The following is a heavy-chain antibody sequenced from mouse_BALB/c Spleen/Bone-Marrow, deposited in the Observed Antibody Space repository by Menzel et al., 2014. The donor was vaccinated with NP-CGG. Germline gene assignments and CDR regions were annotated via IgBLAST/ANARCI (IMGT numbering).Heavy chain of an antibody. CDR3: ARRDYGYDRDWYFDA. V-gene: IGHV1-74*04. CDR1: GYSFTSYW. Sequence: VQLQESGAELVRPGASVKLSCKASGYSFTSYWMNWVKQRPGQGLEWIGMIHPSDSETRLNQKFKDKATLTVDKSSSTAYMQLSSPTSEGSAVYYCARRDYGYDRDWYFDAWGAGTTVTVSS. CDR2: IHPSDSET. D-gene: IGHD2-2*01. J-gene: IGHJ1*01.